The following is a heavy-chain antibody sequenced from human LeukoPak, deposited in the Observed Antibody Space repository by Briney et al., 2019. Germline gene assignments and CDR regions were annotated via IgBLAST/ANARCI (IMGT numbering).Heavy chain of an antibody. D-gene: IGHD3-9*01. J-gene: IGHJ4*02. CDR1: GYTFTSYG. CDR3: ARVHYDILTGYSYFDY. V-gene: IGHV1-18*01. Sequence: GASVKVSCKASGYTFTSYGISWVRQAPGQGLEWMGWISAYNDNTNYAQKLQGRVTMTTDTSTSIAYMELRSLRSDDTAVYYCARVHYDILTGYSYFDYWGQGTLVTVSS. CDR2: ISAYNDNT.